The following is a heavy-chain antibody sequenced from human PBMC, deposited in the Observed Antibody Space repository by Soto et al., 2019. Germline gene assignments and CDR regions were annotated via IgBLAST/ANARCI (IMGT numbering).Heavy chain of an antibody. J-gene: IGHJ4*02. D-gene: IGHD3-16*01. V-gene: IGHV3-74*01. CDR3: ASETGRGSGSYYFDY. CDR1: GFTW. Sequence: GGSLRLSCAASGFTWMHWVRQAPGKGLVWVSRINPDGTNADYADSVRGRFIISRDNAKNTLFLQMNSLRAEDTAVYYCASETGRGSGSYYFDYWGQGSRVTVSS. CDR2: INPDGTNA.